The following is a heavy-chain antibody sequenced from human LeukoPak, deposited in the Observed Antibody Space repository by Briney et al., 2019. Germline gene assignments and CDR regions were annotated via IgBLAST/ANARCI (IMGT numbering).Heavy chain of an antibody. Sequence: KPGGSLRLSCEASGXNFSNPWMSWVRQAPGKGQEWVGLIKHKYDGGTTDYNAPVKGRFTISRDDSKNTLFLQMNSLKTEDTAVYYCTTVGRQYSRYLDYWGQGNLVTVSS. CDR2: IKHKYDGGTT. V-gene: IGHV3-15*01. CDR1: GXNFSNPW. CDR3: TTVGRQYSRYLDY. D-gene: IGHD6-6*01. J-gene: IGHJ4*02.